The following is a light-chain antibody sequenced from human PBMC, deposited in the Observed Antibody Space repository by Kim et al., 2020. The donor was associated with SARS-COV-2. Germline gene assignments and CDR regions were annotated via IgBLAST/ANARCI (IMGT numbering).Light chain of an antibody. CDR2: GAS. Sequence: SSPGHRATLSCRASQSVSSSYLAWYQQKPGQAPRLLIYGASSRATGIPDRFSGSGSGTDFTLTISRLEPEDFAVYYCQQYGSSPYTFGQGTKLEI. J-gene: IGKJ2*01. CDR1: QSVSSSY. CDR3: QQYGSSPYT. V-gene: IGKV3-20*01.